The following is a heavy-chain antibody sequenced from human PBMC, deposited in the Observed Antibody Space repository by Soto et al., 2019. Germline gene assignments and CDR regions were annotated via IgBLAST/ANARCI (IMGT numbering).Heavy chain of an antibody. CDR3: AKRMGGVFGARDYGMDV. V-gene: IGHV3-23*01. D-gene: IGHD2-8*02. CDR2: ITDSGGNT. J-gene: IGHJ6*02. Sequence: QAGGSLRLSCAASGFTFSSYAMRWVRQAPGKGLEWVSSITDSGGNTFYADSGKGRFTISRDNSKNTLYLQMNSLRAEDTAVYYCAKRMGGVFGARDYGMDVWGQGTTVTVSS. CDR1: GFTFSSYA.